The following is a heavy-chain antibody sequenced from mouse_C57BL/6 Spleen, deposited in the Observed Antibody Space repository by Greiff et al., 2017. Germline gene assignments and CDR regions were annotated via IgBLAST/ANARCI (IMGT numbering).Heavy chain of an antibody. Sequence: QVQLQQPGAELVRPGSSVKLSCKASGYTFTSYWMNWVKQRPIQGLEWIGNIDPSDSETHYNQKFKDKATLTVDKSSSTAYMQLSSLTSEDSAVYYCARPHYYGTWYFGVWGTGTTVTVSS. CDR1: GYTFTSYW. CDR3: ARPHYYGTWYFGV. V-gene: IGHV1-52*01. J-gene: IGHJ1*03. D-gene: IGHD1-2*01. CDR2: IDPSDSET.